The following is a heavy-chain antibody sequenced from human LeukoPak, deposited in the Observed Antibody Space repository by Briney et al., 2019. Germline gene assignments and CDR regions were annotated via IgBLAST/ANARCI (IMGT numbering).Heavy chain of an antibody. CDR2: IYHSGST. CDR3: ARDSRGLDYGMDV. D-gene: IGHD3/OR15-3a*01. J-gene: IGHJ6*04. CDR1: GGSISSSNW. V-gene: IGHV4-4*02. Sequence: KASETLSLTCAVSGGSISSSNWWSWVRQPPGKGLEWIGEIYHSGSTNYNPSLKSRVTISLDKSKNQFSLRLSSVTAADTAVYYCARDSRGLDYGMDVWGKGTTVTVSS.